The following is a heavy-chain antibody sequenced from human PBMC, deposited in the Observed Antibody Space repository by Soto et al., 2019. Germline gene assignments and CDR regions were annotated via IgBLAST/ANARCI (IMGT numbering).Heavy chain of an antibody. Sequence: QVQLVQSGAEVKKPGSSVKVSCKASGGTFSSYAISWVRQAPGQGLEWMGGIIPIFGTANYAQKFQGRVTITADESTSTAYMELSRLRSEDTAVYYCARAQYQLGPWYYYGMDVWGQGTTVTVSS. CDR2: IIPIFGTA. J-gene: IGHJ6*02. CDR1: GGTFSSYA. V-gene: IGHV1-69*01. CDR3: ARAQYQLGPWYYYGMDV. D-gene: IGHD2-2*01.